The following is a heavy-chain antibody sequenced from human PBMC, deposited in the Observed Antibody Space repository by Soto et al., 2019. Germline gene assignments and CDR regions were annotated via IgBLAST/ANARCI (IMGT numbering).Heavy chain of an antibody. Sequence: GGSLRLSCAASGFTFSSYAMSWVRQAPGKGLEWVSAISGSGGSTYFTDSVKGRFTISRDNSKNTLYLQMNSLRAEDTAVYYCAKDWDSGSYYIDFWGQGTLVTVSS. CDR2: ISGSGGST. CDR3: AKDWDSGSYYIDF. CDR1: GFTFSSYA. V-gene: IGHV3-23*01. J-gene: IGHJ4*02. D-gene: IGHD1-26*01.